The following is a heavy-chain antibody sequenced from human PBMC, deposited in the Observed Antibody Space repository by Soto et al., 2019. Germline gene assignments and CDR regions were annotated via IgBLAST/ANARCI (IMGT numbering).Heavy chain of an antibody. CDR1: GGSLSGYY. CDR2: LSHSGSA. V-gene: IGHV4-34*01. D-gene: IGHD4-4*01. Sequence: SETLSLTCAVYGGSLSGYYWRWIRQTPGQGLQWIGELSHSGSANYSPSLRSRVTMSVDMSKNQISLKVSSVTAANTAVYYCARGERSHVSYRKDWLAAGGPGTLLTVSS. CDR3: ARGERSHVSYRKDWLAA. J-gene: IGHJ5*02.